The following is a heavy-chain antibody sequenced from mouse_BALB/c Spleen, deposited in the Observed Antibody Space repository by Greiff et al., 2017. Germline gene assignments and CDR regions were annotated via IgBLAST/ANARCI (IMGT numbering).Heavy chain of an antibody. CDR3: ARRGTYYCNYDAMDY. Sequence: QVQLQQSGAELVRPGTSVKISCKASGYAFTNYWLGWVKQRPGHGLEWIGDIYPGSGNTYYNEKFKGKATLTADKSSSTAYMQLSSLTSEDSAVYFCARRGTYYCNYDAMDYWGQGTSVTVSS. D-gene: IGHD2-10*01. CDR2: IYPGSGNT. V-gene: IGHV1-63*01. CDR1: GYAFTNYW. J-gene: IGHJ4*01.